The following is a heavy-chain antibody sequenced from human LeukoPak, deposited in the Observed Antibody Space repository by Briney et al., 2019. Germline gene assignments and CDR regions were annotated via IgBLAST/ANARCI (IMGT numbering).Heavy chain of an antibody. D-gene: IGHD6-19*01. CDR3: ALAVAGTYFDY. V-gene: IGHV3-33*01. Sequence: GRSLRLSCAASGFTFSSYGMHWVRQAPGKGLEWMAVIWYDGSNKYYADSVKGRFTISRDNSKNTLYLQMNSLRAEDTAVYYCALAVAGTYFDYWGQGTLVTVSS. J-gene: IGHJ4*02. CDR1: GFTFSSYG. CDR2: IWYDGSNK.